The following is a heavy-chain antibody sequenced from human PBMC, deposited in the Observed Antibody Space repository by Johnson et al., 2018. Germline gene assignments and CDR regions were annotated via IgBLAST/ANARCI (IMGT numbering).Heavy chain of an antibody. V-gene: IGHV3-9*01. CDR3: ATYYDVSGTDSFDM. Sequence: VQLVQSGGGLVQPGRSLRLSCAASGFTFHNYAMHWIRQAPGKGLEWVSGISWSSRSIGYVESVRGRFSIARDNAKNSGYLQMNSLRAEDTAFYYCATYYDVSGTDSFDMWGQGTMVTVSS. CDR1: GFTFHNYA. CDR2: ISWSSRSI. D-gene: IGHD3-22*01. J-gene: IGHJ3*02.